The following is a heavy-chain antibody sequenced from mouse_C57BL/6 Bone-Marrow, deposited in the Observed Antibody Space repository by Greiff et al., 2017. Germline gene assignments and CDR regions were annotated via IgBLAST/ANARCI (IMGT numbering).Heavy chain of an antibody. Sequence: QVQLQQPGAELVKPGASVKMSCKASGYTFTSYWITWVKQRPGQGLEWIGDIYPGSGSTNYNEKFKSKATLTVDTSSSPAYMQLRRLTSEDSAVYDCARSGYSGSSWYFDVWGTGTTVTVSS. CDR1: GYTFTSYW. CDR2: IYPGSGST. J-gene: IGHJ1*03. CDR3: ARSGYSGSSWYFDV. D-gene: IGHD1-1*01. V-gene: IGHV1-55*01.